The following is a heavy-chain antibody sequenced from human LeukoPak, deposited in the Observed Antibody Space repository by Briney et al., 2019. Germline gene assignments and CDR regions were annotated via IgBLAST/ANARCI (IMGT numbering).Heavy chain of an antibody. J-gene: IGHJ4*02. Sequence: PSETLSLTCAVSGGSISSGGYSWSWIRQPPGKGLEWIGYIYHSGSTYYNPSLKSRVTISVDRSENQFSLKLSSVTAADTAVYYCASNRYDFWASFDYWGQGTLVTVSS. D-gene: IGHD3-3*01. V-gene: IGHV4-30-2*01. CDR2: IYHSGST. CDR1: GGSISSGGYS. CDR3: ASNRYDFWASFDY.